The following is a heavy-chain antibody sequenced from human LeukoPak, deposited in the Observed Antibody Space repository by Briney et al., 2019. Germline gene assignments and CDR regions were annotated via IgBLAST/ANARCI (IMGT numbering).Heavy chain of an antibody. V-gene: IGHV3-7*03. Sequence: GGSLRLSCAASGFIFRSYAMSWVRQAPGKGLEWVANIKEDGSEKYYADFVKGRFTISRDNAKNSLDLQMNSLRAEDTAVYYCARRGSTDYWGQGTLVTVSS. CDR3: ARRGSTDY. CDR2: IKEDGSEK. J-gene: IGHJ4*02. CDR1: GFIFRSYA. D-gene: IGHD2/OR15-2a*01.